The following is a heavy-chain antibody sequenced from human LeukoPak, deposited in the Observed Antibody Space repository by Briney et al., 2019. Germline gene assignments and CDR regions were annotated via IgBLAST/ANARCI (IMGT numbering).Heavy chain of an antibody. CDR1: GFTFSSYA. CDR3: ARRNSSGSPYYYYYGMDV. CDR2: ISYDGSNK. Sequence: GGSLRLSCAASGFTFSSYAMHWVRQAPGKGLEWVAVISYDGSNKYYADSVKGRFTISRDNSKNTLYLQMNSLRAEDTAVYYCARRNSSGSPYYYYYGMDVWGQGTTVTVSS. J-gene: IGHJ6*02. D-gene: IGHD3-22*01. V-gene: IGHV3-30-3*01.